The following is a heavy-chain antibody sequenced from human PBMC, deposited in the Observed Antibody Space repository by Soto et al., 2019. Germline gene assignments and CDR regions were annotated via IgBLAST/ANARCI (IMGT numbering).Heavy chain of an antibody. V-gene: IGHV1-8*01. J-gene: IGHJ4*02. CDR1: GYTFTSYD. CDR3: ARGGVFFFAAPTHPFDY. Sequence: ASVKVSCKASGYTFTSYDINWVRQATGQGLEWMGWMNPNSGNTGYAQKFQGRVTMTRNTSISTAYMELSSLRSEDTAVYYCARGGVFFFAAPTHPFDYCGQGTLVTVSS. CDR2: MNPNSGNT. D-gene: IGHD3-10*01.